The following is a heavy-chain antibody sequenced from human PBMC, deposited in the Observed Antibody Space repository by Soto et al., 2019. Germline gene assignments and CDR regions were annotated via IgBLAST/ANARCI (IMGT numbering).Heavy chain of an antibody. V-gene: IGHV2-70*01. CDR2: IDWDDDK. Sequence: SGPTLVNPTQTLTLTCTFSGFSLSTSGMCVSWIRQPPGKALEWLALIDWDDDKYYSTSLKTRLTISKDTSKNQVVLTMTNMDPVDTATYYCARIPRGAARYYYGMDVWGQGTTVTVSS. CDR3: ARIPRGAARYYYGMDV. CDR1: GFSLSTSGMC. D-gene: IGHD6-6*01. J-gene: IGHJ6*02.